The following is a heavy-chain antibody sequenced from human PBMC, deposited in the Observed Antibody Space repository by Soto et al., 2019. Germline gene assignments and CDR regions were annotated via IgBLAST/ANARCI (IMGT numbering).Heavy chain of an antibody. Sequence: GGSLRLSCAASGFTFSDYYMSWIRQAPGKGLEWVSYISSSGSTIYYADSVKGRFTISRDNAKNSLYLQMNSLRAEDTAVYYCARDLRAMVRGVIIPYWGQGTLVTVSS. CDR2: ISSSGSTI. CDR3: ARDLRAMVRGVIIPY. CDR1: GFTFSDYY. V-gene: IGHV3-11*01. J-gene: IGHJ4*02. D-gene: IGHD3-10*01.